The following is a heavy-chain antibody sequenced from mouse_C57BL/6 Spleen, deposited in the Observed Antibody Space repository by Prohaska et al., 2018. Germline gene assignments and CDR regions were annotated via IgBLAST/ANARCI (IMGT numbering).Heavy chain of an antibody. V-gene: IGHV1-59*01. J-gene: IGHJ4*01. Sequence: QVQLQQPGAELVRPGTSVKLSCKASGYTFTSYWMHWVKQRPGQGLEWIGVIDPSDSYTNYNQKFKGKATLTVDTSSSTAYMQLSSLTSEDSAVYYCARYYYGSSDYYAMDYLGQGTSVNVSS. D-gene: IGHD1-1*01. CDR1: GYTFTSYW. CDR2: IDPSDSYT. CDR3: ARYYYGSSDYYAMDY.